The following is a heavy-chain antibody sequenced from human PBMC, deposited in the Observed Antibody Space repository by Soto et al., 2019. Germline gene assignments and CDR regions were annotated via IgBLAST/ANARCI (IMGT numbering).Heavy chain of an antibody. V-gene: IGHV1-46*01. Sequence: GASVKVSCKASGYTFTDYLIHWARQGPGQGLEWMGIINPNNGDTSYAQQFQGRVALTRDTSTNTLYMELSGLISEDTAVYSCAREPPGTGSFDFWGQGALVTVSS. D-gene: IGHD1-26*01. CDR2: INPNNGDT. CDR1: GYTFTDYL. CDR3: AREPPGTGSFDF. J-gene: IGHJ4*02.